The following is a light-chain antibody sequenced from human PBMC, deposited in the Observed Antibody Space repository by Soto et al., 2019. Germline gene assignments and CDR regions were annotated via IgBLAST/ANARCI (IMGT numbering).Light chain of an antibody. CDR3: QHYNYWPTKT. CDR1: QSVGNN. J-gene: IGKJ1*01. CDR2: GAY. V-gene: IGKV3-15*01. Sequence: PGERTTLSCRASQSVGNNLAWYQQKPGQAPRLLIYGAYTRATGIPARFSGSGSGTDFTLTISSLQSEDFAVYYCQHYNYWPTKTFGQGTKVDNK.